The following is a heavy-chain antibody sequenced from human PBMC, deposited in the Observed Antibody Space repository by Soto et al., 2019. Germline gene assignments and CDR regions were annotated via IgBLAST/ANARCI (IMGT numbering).Heavy chain of an antibody. CDR2: IFSNDEK. D-gene: IGHD5-12*01. J-gene: IGHJ6*02. Sequence: SGPTLVNPTETLTLTCTVCGFSLSNARMGVSWIRQPPGKALEWLAHIFSNDEKSYSTSLKSRLTISKDTSKSQVVLTMTNMEPVDTATYYCARISRGYSGYDYYYYGMDVWGQGTTVTV. CDR1: GFSLSNARMG. CDR3: ARISRGYSGYDYYYYGMDV. V-gene: IGHV2-26*01.